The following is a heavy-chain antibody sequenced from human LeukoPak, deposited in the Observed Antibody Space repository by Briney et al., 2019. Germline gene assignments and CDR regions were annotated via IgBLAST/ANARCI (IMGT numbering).Heavy chain of an antibody. J-gene: IGHJ6*02. CDR3: ARLIDPYYYYCGMDV. CDR2: IDEKRRT. D-gene: IGHD3-9*01. V-gene: IGHV4-34*01. CDR1: GSFSDHS. Sequence: SETLSLTCAVYGSFSDHSWSWVRQPPGKGLEWIGEIDEKRRTSYSPSLTSRVTMSVDTSKNQFSLKLSSVTAADTAVYYCARLIDPYYYYCGMDVWGQGTTVTVSS.